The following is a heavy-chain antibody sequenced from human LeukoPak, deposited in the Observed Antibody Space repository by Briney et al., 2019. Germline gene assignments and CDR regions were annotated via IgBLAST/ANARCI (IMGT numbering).Heavy chain of an antibody. CDR2: IGSDGYSK. J-gene: IGHJ4*02. V-gene: IGHV3-30*02. Sequence: PGGSLRLSCAASGFTFSSYSMQWVRQAPGKGLEWVAIIGSDGYSKYYGDSVKGRLTISRDNSKNAVYLQMNSLRTEDTAVYYCAKGGATVTRYVDQWGQGTLVTVSS. CDR1: GFTFSSYS. D-gene: IGHD4-17*01. CDR3: AKGGATVTRYVDQ.